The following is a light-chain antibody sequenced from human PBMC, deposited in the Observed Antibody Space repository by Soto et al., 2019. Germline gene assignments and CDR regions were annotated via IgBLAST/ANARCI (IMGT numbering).Light chain of an antibody. CDR2: GNS. V-gene: IGLV1-40*01. Sequence: QSVLTQPPSVSGAPGQRVTISCTGSRSNIGAGYDVHWYQQLPGTAPKVLIYGNSNRPSGVPDRFSGSKSGTSASLAITGLQAEDEADYYCQSYDSSLSGPIFGGGTQLTVL. CDR1: RSNIGAGYD. J-gene: IGLJ2*01. CDR3: QSYDSSLSGPI.